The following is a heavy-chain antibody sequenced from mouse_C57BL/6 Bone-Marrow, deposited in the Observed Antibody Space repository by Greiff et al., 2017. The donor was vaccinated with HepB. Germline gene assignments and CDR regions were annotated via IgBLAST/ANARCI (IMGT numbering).Heavy chain of an antibody. J-gene: IGHJ3*01. CDR1: GYTFTSYW. D-gene: IGHD2-3*01. Sequence: QVQLQQPGAELVKPGASVKMSCKASGYTFTSYWLTWVKQRPGQGLEWIGDIYPGSGSTNYNEKFKSQATLTVDTSSSTAYMQLSSLTSEDSAVYYCAIYDGYPWFAYWGQGTLVTVSA. CDR3: AIYDGYPWFAY. CDR2: IYPGSGST. V-gene: IGHV1-55*01.